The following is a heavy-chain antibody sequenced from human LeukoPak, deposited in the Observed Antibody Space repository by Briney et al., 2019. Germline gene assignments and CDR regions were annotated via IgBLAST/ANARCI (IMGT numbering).Heavy chain of an antibody. J-gene: IGHJ4*02. V-gene: IGHV4-4*07. CDR1: GGSISSYY. Sequence: PSETLSLTCTVSGGSISSYYWSWLRQPAGKGLEWIGRIYTSGSINYNPSLKSRVTMSVDTSKNQFSLKLSSVTAADTAVYYCARGVITVPHYFDYWGQGTLVTVSS. D-gene: IGHD3-10*01. CDR3: ARGVITVPHYFDY. CDR2: IYTSGSI.